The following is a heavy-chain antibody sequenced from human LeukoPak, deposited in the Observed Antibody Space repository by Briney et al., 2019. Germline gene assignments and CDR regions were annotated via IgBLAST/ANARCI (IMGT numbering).Heavy chain of an antibody. D-gene: IGHD2-15*01. CDR1: GYTFTSYG. CDR3: ARDRHPLQCSGGSCYSGYWFDP. J-gene: IGHJ5*02. Sequence: GASVKVSCKASGYTFTSYGISWVRQAPGQGLEWMGMIIPILGITNYAQKFRGRVTMTRDASTSTVYMELSSLRSEDTAVYYCARDRHPLQCSGGSCYSGYWFDPWGQGTLVTVSS. V-gene: IGHV1-69*04. CDR2: IIPILGIT.